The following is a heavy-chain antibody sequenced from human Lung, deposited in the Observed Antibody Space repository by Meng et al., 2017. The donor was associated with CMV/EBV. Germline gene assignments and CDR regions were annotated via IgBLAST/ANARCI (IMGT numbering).Heavy chain of an antibody. CDR1: GFTFTSYS. CDR3: ARPNPPSDGDWWFDL. V-gene: IGHV3-21*01. J-gene: IGHJ2*01. Sequence: GGSXRLXXAAYGFTFTSYSMNWVRQAPGKGLEWVSSISSSSSYIHYADSVKGRFTISRDNAKNSVSLRMNSLRAEDTAVYYCARPNPPSDGDWWFDLWGRGTXVTVSS. D-gene: IGHD1-14*01. CDR2: ISSSSSYI.